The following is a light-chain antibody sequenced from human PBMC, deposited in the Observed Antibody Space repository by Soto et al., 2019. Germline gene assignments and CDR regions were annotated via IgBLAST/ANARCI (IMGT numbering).Light chain of an antibody. CDR3: RSSEGNKNVL. Sequence: QSALTQPPSASGSPGQSVTISCTGTSSDVGGYNYVYWYQQHPGKAPKLMIYEVSKRPSGVPDRFSGSKSGNTASLTVSGLQAEDEADYYCRSSEGNKNVLFGGGTQLTVL. J-gene: IGLJ2*01. V-gene: IGLV2-8*01. CDR2: EVS. CDR1: SSDVGGYNY.